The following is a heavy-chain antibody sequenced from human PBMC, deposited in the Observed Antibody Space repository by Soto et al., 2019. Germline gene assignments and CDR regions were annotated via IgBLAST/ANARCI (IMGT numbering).Heavy chain of an antibody. D-gene: IGHD6-6*01. J-gene: IGHJ6*02. V-gene: IGHV3-23*01. Sequence: GGSLRLSCAASGFTFSSFAMSWVRQAPGKGLEWVSAIRGGGGGTYYADSVKGRFTISRDNSKNTQYLQMNSLRAEDTAVYYCARRIAARRSNYYYGMDVWGQGTTVTVSS. CDR3: ARRIAARRSNYYYGMDV. CDR1: GFTFSSFA. CDR2: IRGGGGGT.